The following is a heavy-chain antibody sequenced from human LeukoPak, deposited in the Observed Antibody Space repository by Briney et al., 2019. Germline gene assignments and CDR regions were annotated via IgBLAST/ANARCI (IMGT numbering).Heavy chain of an antibody. CDR3: ARHPAYYDILTGYWYFDL. CDR2: IYYSGST. V-gene: IGHV4-59*08. Sequence: SETLSLTCTVSGGSISSYYWSWIRQPPGKGLEWIGYIYYSGSTNYNLSLKSRVTISVDTSKNQFSLKLSSVTAADTAVYYCARHPAYYDILTGYWYFDLWGRGTLVTVSS. J-gene: IGHJ2*01. CDR1: GGSISSYY. D-gene: IGHD3-9*01.